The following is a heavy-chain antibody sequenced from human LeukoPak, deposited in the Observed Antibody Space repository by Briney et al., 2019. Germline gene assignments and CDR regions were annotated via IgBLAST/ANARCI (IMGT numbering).Heavy chain of an antibody. CDR2: MNPNSGNT. CDR1: GYTFTSYD. V-gene: IGHV1-8*03. D-gene: IGHD6-6*01. CDR3: ARAPALIATRRYYYYMDV. J-gene: IGHJ6*03. Sequence: ASVKVSCRASGYTFTSYDINWVRQATGQGLEWMGWMNPNSGNTGYAQKFQGRVTITRNTSISTAYMELSSLRSEDTAVYYCARAPALIATRRYYYYMDVWGKGTTVTVSS.